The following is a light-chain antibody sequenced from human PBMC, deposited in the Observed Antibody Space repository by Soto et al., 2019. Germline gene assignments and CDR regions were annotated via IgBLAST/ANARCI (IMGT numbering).Light chain of an antibody. J-gene: IGKJ2*01. V-gene: IGKV2-28*01. CDR1: QTLLHSNGYTY. Sequence: EIAMTQSPLSLAVTPGEPASISCRSSQTLLHSNGYTYLDWYLQKPGQSPQLLIYLGSNRASGVPDRFSGSGSGTDFTLKISRVEAEDVGIFYCMQGLRPMYTFGQGTQVDIK. CDR3: MQGLRPMYT. CDR2: LGS.